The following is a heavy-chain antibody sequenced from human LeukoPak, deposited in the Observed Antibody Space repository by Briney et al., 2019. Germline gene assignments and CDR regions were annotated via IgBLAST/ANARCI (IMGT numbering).Heavy chain of an antibody. D-gene: IGHD3-9*01. J-gene: IGHJ4*02. Sequence: PGGSLRLSCAASGFSFSSHRMNWVRQAPGKGLEWVSDISRSSTGIHYADSVTGRFTISRDNAKNSLYLQMNGLRVEDTAVYYCTRAPRADDIFFESWGQGALVTVSS. CDR3: TRAPRADDIFFES. CDR2: ISRSSTGI. CDR1: GFSFSSHR. V-gene: IGHV3-48*01.